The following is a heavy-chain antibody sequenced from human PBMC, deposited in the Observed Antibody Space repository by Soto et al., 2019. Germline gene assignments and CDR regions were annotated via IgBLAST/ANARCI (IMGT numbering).Heavy chain of an antibody. CDR3: ARPHYDSNTFYSFFDY. D-gene: IGHD3-22*01. J-gene: IGHJ4*02. CDR1: GVAMTYGGYS. Sequence: PSETLSLTCSVSGVAMTYGGYSWSWIRQSPEKGLEWLGYIGHLETTYYNPSFKSRLSLSIDRSRNQFSLKLSSMTAADTAVYFCARPHYDSNTFYSFFDYWGQGTLVTV. V-gene: IGHV4-30-2*06. CDR2: IGHLETT.